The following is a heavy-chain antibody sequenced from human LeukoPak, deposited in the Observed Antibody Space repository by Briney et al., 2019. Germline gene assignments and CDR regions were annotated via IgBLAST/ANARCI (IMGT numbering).Heavy chain of an antibody. V-gene: IGHV3-30*02. Sequence: PGGSLRLSCAASGFTFSTYGMHWVRQAPGKGLEWVAFIRYDGSNKYYADSVKGRFTIPRDNSKNTVYLQMNSLRAEDTAVYYCARDPLGYCSGGSCYRGPLFDYWGQGTLVTVSS. D-gene: IGHD2-15*01. J-gene: IGHJ4*02. CDR2: IRYDGSNK. CDR3: ARDPLGYCSGGSCYRGPLFDY. CDR1: GFTFSTYG.